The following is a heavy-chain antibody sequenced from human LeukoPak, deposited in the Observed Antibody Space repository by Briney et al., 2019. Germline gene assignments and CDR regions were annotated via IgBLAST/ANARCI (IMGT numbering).Heavy chain of an antibody. J-gene: IGHJ6*02. D-gene: IGHD4-17*01. V-gene: IGHV3-9*01. CDR2: ISWNSGSI. Sequence: PGGSLRLSCAASGFTVSSNYMSWVRQAPGKGLEWVSGISWNSGSIGYADSVKGRFTISRDNAKNSLYLQMNSLRAEDTALYYCAKDYGDYSAYGMDVWGQGTTVTVSS. CDR3: AKDYGDYSAYGMDV. CDR1: GFTVSSNY.